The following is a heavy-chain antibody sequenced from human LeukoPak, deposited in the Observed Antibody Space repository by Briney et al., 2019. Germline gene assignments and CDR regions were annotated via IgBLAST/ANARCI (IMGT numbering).Heavy chain of an antibody. CDR1: GGSISSGGYS. D-gene: IGHD5-12*01. CDR2: IYHSGST. J-gene: IGHJ5*02. Sequence: SETLSLTCAVSGGSISSGGYSWSWIRQPPGKGLEWIGYIYHSGSTYYNPSLKSRVTMSVDTSKNQFSLKLSSVTAADTAVYYCARDRRGYSGYDFWFDPWGQGTLVTVSS. V-gene: IGHV4-30-2*01. CDR3: ARDRRGYSGYDFWFDP.